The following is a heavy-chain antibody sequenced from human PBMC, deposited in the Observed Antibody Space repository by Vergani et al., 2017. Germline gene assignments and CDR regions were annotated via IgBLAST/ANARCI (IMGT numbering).Heavy chain of an antibody. J-gene: IGHJ5*02. CDR3: ARDELSSGDNWFDP. CDR1: GGSISSYY. CDR2: IYYSGST. D-gene: IGHD2-15*01. Sequence: QVQLQESGPGLVKPSETLSLTCTVSGGSISSYYWSWIRQPPGKGLEWIGYIYYSGSTNYNPSLKSRGTISVDTSKNQFSLKLSSVTAADTAVYYGARDELSSGDNWFDPWGQGTLVTVSS. V-gene: IGHV4-59*01.